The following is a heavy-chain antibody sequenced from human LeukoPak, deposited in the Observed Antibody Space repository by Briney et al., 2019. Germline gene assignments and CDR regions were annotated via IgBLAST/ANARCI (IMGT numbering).Heavy chain of an antibody. CDR3: ARMQGYFDY. Sequence: GGSLRLSYEASGPTFSRNGMSSVRQAPGKRLQWVSAITGDGTTTYYADSVKGRFTISRDNSKNMLYLQMSSLRAEDTAVYYCARMQGYFDYWGQGTLVPVSS. V-gene: IGHV3-23*01. J-gene: IGHJ4*02. CDR1: GPTFSRNG. CDR2: ITGDGTTT.